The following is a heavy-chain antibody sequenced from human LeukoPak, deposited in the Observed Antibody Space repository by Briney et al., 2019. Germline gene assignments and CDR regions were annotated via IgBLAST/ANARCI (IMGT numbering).Heavy chain of an antibody. J-gene: IGHJ5*02. CDR1: GGTFSSYA. V-gene: IGHV1-69*04. CDR2: IIPIFGIA. CDR3: ARGIAARPDWFDP. D-gene: IGHD6-6*01. Sequence: SVKVSCKASGGTFSSYAISWVRQAPGRGLEWMGRIIPIFGIANYAQKFQGRVTITADKSTSTAYMELSSLRSEATAVYYCARGIAARPDWFDPWGQGTLVTVSS.